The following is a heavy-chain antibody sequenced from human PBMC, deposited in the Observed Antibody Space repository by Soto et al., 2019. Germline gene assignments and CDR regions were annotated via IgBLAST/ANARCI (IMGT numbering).Heavy chain of an antibody. CDR2: ISGSGGNT. CDR3: AKGIVVATTSFDY. V-gene: IGHV3-23*01. Sequence: EVQLFQSGGGLVQPGGSLRLSYAASGFTFSTYAMSWVRQAPGKGLEWVSAISGSGGNTYYADSVKGRFTISRDNSKNTLYLQMSSLRAEDTAIYYCAKGIVVATTSFDYWGQGALVAVSS. D-gene: IGHD1-26*01. J-gene: IGHJ4*02. CDR1: GFTFSTYA.